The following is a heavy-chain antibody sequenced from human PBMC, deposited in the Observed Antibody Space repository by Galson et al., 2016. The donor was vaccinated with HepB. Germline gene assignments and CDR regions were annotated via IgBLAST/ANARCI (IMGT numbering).Heavy chain of an antibody. CDR1: GFTFSNYS. Sequence: SLRLSCAASGFTFSNYSMNWVRQAPGKGLEWVSSISSSSSYIHYADSVKGRFTISRDNAKNSLYLQMNSLRAEDTAVYYCARDILWFGELTRVYYFDYWGQGTLVTVSS. J-gene: IGHJ4*02. V-gene: IGHV3-21*01. D-gene: IGHD3-10*01. CDR2: ISSSSSYI. CDR3: ARDILWFGELTRVYYFDY.